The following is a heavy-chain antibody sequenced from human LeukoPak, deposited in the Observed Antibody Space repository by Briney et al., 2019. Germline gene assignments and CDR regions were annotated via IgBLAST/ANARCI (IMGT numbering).Heavy chain of an antibody. Sequence: ASVKVSCKASGYTVTGYYMHWVRQAPGQGLEWMGWINPNSGGTNYAQKFQGRVTMTRATSISIAYMELSRLRSDDTAVYYCARVDKSRAVVVAATPYYFDYWGQGSLVTVSS. J-gene: IGHJ4*02. CDR3: ARVDKSRAVVVAATPYYFDY. CDR1: GYTVTGYY. CDR2: INPNSGGT. V-gene: IGHV1-2*02. D-gene: IGHD2-15*01.